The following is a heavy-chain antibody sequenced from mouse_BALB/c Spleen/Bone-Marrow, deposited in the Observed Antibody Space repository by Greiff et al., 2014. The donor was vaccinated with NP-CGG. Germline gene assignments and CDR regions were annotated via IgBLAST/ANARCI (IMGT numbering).Heavy chain of an antibody. V-gene: IGHV14-3*02. CDR1: GFNIKDTY. CDR2: IDPANGNT. J-gene: IGHJ3*01. D-gene: IGHD1-1*01. CDR3: APYYYGSSQFAY. Sequence: SGAELVKPGASVKLSCTASGFNIKDTYMHWVKQRPEQGLEWIGRIDPANGNTKYDPKFQGKATITAGTSSNTAYLQLSSLTSEDTAVYYCAPYYYGSSQFAYWGQGTLVTVSA.